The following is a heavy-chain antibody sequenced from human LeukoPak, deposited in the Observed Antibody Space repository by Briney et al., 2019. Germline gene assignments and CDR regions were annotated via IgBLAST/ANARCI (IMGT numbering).Heavy chain of an antibody. D-gene: IGHD6-13*01. Sequence: ASVKVSFKASGYTFTSYYMHWVRQAPGQGLEWMGIINPSGGSTSYAQKFQGRVTMTRDTSTSTVYMELSSLRSEDTAVYYCARPGIAAAVDYWGQGTLVTVSS. CDR3: ARPGIAAAVDY. CDR1: GYTFTSYY. V-gene: IGHV1-46*01. CDR2: INPSGGST. J-gene: IGHJ4*02.